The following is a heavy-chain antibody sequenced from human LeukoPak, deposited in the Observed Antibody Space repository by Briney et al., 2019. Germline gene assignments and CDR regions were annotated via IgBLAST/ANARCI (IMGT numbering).Heavy chain of an antibody. J-gene: IGHJ6*03. Sequence: GGSLRLSCAASGFTFDDYGMSWVRQAPGKGLEWVSGINWNGGSTGYADSVKGRFTISRDNAKNSLYLQMNSLRAEDTALYYCAREGYCSSTSCYLGWGDYYYYMDVWGKGTTVTVSS. CDR1: GFTFDDYG. CDR2: INWNGGST. CDR3: AREGYCSSTSCYLGWGDYYYYMDV. D-gene: IGHD2-2*01. V-gene: IGHV3-20*04.